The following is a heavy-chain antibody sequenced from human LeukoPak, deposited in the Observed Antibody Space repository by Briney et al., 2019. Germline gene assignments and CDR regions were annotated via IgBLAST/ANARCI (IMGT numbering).Heavy chain of an antibody. J-gene: IGHJ3*02. Sequence: ASVKVSCKASAYTFSGYYLHWVRQAPGQGPEWMGWVDPNNGDTDYAQKFQGRVTMTRDRSISTGYMELSRLTSDDTAVYYCARRSRNGLDAFDIWGQGTMVTVSS. D-gene: IGHD2-8*01. V-gene: IGHV1-2*02. CDR1: AYTFSGYY. CDR3: ARRSRNGLDAFDI. CDR2: VDPNNGDT.